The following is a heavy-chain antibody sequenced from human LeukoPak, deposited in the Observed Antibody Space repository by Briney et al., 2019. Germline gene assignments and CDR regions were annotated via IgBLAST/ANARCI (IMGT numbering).Heavy chain of an antibody. CDR2: IVHDGTNK. D-gene: IGHD5-18*01. CDR1: GFAFDTFG. V-gene: IGHV3-30*18. CDR3: AKDLVPVASWDTAMVPIWDAFDI. J-gene: IGHJ3*02. Sequence: PGGSLRLSCAASGFAFDTFGMHWVRQAPGKGLEWVAVIVHDGTNKYYADSVKGRFTISRVNSKNTLYLQMNSLRAEDTAVYYCAKDLVPVASWDTAMVPIWDAFDIWGQGTMVTVSS.